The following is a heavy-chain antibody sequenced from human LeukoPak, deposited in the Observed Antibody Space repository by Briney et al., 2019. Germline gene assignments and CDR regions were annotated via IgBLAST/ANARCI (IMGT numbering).Heavy chain of an antibody. CDR3: ARHLSSGYLNWFDP. J-gene: IGHJ5*02. D-gene: IGHD3-22*01. V-gene: IGHV4-59*08. Sequence: PSETLSLTCTVSGGSISSYYRSWIRQPPGKGLEWIGYIYYSGSTNYNPSLKSRVTISVDTSKNQFSLKLSSVTAADTAVYYCARHLSSGYLNWFDPWGQGTLVTVSS. CDR1: GGSISSYY. CDR2: IYYSGST.